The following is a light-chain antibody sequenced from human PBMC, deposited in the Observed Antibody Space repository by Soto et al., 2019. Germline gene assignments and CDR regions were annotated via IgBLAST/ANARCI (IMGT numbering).Light chain of an antibody. CDR3: QQYASYSPT. Sequence: DIQMTQSPSTLSASVGDRVAITCRASQSINNWLAWYQLKPGKAPKLLIYDASTLESGVPSRFSGSGSGTEFTLTISSLQPDAFATYYCQQYASYSPTFGQGTKVDIK. J-gene: IGKJ1*01. CDR2: DAS. V-gene: IGKV1-5*01. CDR1: QSINNW.